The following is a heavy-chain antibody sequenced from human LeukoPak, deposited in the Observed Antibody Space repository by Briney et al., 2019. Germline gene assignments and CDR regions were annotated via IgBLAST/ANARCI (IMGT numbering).Heavy chain of an antibody. V-gene: IGHV4-39*07. J-gene: IGHJ4*02. CDR1: GGSISSNNYY. D-gene: IGHD3-3*01. CDR3: ARRPPLRFLEWLSGFDY. CDR2: INHSGST. Sequence: SETLSLTCTVSGGSISSNNYYWSWIRQPPGKGLEWIGEINHSGSTNYNPSLKSRVTISVDTSKNQFSLKLSSVTAADTAVYYCARRPPLRFLEWLSGFDYWGQGTLVTVSS.